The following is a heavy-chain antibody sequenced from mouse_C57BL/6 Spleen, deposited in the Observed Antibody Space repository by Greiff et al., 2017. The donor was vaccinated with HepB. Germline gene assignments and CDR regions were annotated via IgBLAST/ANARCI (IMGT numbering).Heavy chain of an antibody. CDR2: IYPGSGST. D-gene: IGHD2-1*01. CDR1: GYTFTSYW. V-gene: IGHV1-55*01. Sequence: QVQLQQPGAELVKPGASVKMSCKASGYTFTSYWITWVKQRPGQGLEWIGDIYPGSGSTNYNEKFKSKATLTVDTSSSTAYMPLSSLTSEDSAVYYCARNHYGNYEEAMDYWGQGTSVTVSS. CDR3: ARNHYGNYEEAMDY. J-gene: IGHJ4*01.